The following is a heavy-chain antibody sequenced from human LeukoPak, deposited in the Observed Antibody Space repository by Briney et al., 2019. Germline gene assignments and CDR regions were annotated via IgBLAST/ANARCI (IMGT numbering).Heavy chain of an antibody. J-gene: IGHJ4*02. CDR3: TRGQGLYY. Sequence: PGGSLRLPCTGSGFTFANSSISWFRQAPGKGPEWIVFIRRKFYGGTAEYAASVRGRFTISRDDSKAIAYLQMNSLKIEDTGVYYCTRGQGLYYWGQGTLVTVSS. D-gene: IGHD3/OR15-3a*01. CDR1: GFTFANSS. V-gene: IGHV3-49*03. CDR2: IRRKFYGGTA.